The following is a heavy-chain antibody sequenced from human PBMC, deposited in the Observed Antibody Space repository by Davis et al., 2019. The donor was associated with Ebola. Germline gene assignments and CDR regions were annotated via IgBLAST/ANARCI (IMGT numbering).Heavy chain of an antibody. CDR2: IFTGDSDT. D-gene: IGHD1-20*01. Sequence: GESLKISCKGSDNTFTNYWIGWVRQMPGKGLEWMGIIFTGDSDTRYRPSFRGQVTISADKSFKTAFLQWSSLKASDTARYYCATLRRTITGMDDGFDIWGQGTMVTVSS. CDR1: DNTFTNYW. CDR3: ATLRRTITGMDDGFDI. J-gene: IGHJ3*02. V-gene: IGHV5-51*01.